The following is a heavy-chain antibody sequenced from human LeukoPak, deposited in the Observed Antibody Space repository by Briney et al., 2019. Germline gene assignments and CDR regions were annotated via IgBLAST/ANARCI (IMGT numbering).Heavy chain of an antibody. CDR3: ARDLRVVITGSFDS. Sequence: PGGSLRLSCAASGFSFDDYGLTWVRQAPGKGLEWVSGINWNGDSTDYADSVKGRLTISRDNAKNSLYLQMNSLGAEDTALYYCARDLRVVITGSFDSWGQGTLATVSS. D-gene: IGHD3-22*01. J-gene: IGHJ4*02. CDR2: INWNGDST. V-gene: IGHV3-20*04. CDR1: GFSFDDYG.